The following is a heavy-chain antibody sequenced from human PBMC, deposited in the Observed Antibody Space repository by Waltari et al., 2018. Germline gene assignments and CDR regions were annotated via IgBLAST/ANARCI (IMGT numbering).Heavy chain of an antibody. J-gene: IGHJ2*01. CDR3: AKEGQQLVLLGYFDL. V-gene: IGHV4-34*01. Sequence: QVQLQQWGAGLLKPSETLSLTCAVYGGSFSGYYWSWIRQPPGKGLEWIGEINHSGSTNYNPSLKSRFTISVDTSKNQFSLKLSSVTAADTAVYYCAKEGQQLVLLGYFDLWGRGTLVTVSS. D-gene: IGHD6-13*01. CDR1: GGSFSGYY. CDR2: INHSGST.